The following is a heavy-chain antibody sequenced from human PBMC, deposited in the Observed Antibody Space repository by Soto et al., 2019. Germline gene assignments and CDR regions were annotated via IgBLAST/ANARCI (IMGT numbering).Heavy chain of an antibody. D-gene: IGHD3-22*01. J-gene: IGHJ4*02. CDR3: AKNPGYYYDSTGYHFDY. CDR1: GFTFSDYY. V-gene: IGHV3-23*01. CDR2: ISYGGGTT. Sequence: PGGSLRLSCSACGFTFSDYYMSVVRQAPGKGLEWVSAISYGGGTTYYADSVKGRFTISRDNSKNTLYLQMNSLRAEDTAVYYCAKNPGYYYDSTGYHFDYWGQGTLVTVSS.